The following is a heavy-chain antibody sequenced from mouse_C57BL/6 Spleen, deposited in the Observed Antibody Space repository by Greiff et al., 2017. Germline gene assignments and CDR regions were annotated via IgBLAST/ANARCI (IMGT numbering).Heavy chain of an antibody. CDR2: ISSGGSYT. D-gene: IGHD2-5*01. V-gene: IGHV5-6*01. CDR3: ARSYYSNSPYAMDY. CDR1: GFTFSSYG. J-gene: IGHJ4*01. Sequence: EVQLKESGGDLVKPGGSLKLSCAASGFTFSSYGMSWVRQTPDKRLEWVATISSGGSYTYYPDSVKGRFTISRDNAKNTLYLQMSSLKSEDTAMYYCARSYYSNSPYAMDYWGQGTSVTVSS.